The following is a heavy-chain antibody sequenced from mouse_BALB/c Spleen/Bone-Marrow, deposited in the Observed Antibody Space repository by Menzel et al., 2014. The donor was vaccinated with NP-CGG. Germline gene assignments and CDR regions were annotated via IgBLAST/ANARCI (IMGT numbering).Heavy chain of an antibody. Sequence: QVHVKQSGAELAKPGASVKMSCKASGCTFXSYWMHWVKQRPGQGLEWIGYINPSTGYTEYNQNFKDKATLTADKSSSTAYMQLSSLTSEDSAVYYCARRAYGSYGFPYWGQGTLVTVSA. CDR3: ARRAYGSYGFPY. D-gene: IGHD1-1*01. J-gene: IGHJ3*01. V-gene: IGHV1-7*01. CDR2: INPSTGYT. CDR1: GCTFXSYW.